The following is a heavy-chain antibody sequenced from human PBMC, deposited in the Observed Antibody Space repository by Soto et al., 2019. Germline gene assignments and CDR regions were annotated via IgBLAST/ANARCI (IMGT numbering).Heavy chain of an antibody. J-gene: IGHJ4*01. CDR1: GDSVSSNSAA. D-gene: IGHD3-3*01. CDR2: TYYRSKWSY. Sequence: PSQTLSLTCAISGDSVSSNSAAWNWIRQSPSRGLEWLGRTYYRSKWSYDYALSAKSRITINPDTSKNQFSLHLNSVTPEDTALYYCARDGGTGDDFWDYWGQGTLVTVSS. CDR3: ARDGGTGDDFWDY. V-gene: IGHV6-1*01.